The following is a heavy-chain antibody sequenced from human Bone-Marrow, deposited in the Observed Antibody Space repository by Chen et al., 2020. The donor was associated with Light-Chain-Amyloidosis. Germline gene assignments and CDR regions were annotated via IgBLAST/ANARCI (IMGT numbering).Heavy chain of an antibody. V-gene: IGHV5-51*01. J-gene: IGHJ4*02. CDR1: GNPFPNYW. D-gene: IGHD5-12*01. CDR3: ARRRDGYNFDY. Sequence: EVQLEQSGPEVKKPGESLKISGRGPGNPFPNYWIGWVRQMPGKGLEWMGVIYPDDSDARYSPSFEGQVTISADKSITTAYLQWRSLKASDTAMYYCARRRDGYNFDYWGQGTLVTVSS. CDR2: IYPDDSDA.